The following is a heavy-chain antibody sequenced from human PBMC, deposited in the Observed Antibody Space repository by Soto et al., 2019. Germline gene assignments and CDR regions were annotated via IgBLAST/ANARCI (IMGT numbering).Heavy chain of an antibody. V-gene: IGHV4-39*01. D-gene: IGHD3-10*01. CDR2: IHNNGGT. CDR1: GDSISSSSYY. Sequence: PSETLSLTCSVSGDSISSSSYYWGWIRQSPGEGLEWIGNIHNNGGTQYNPSLDSRVTISVDTSANQFSLRLTSVTAYLQWSSLKASDTAMYYCARNAAGLDYWGQGTLVTVSS. CDR3: ASDTAMYYCARNAAGLDY. J-gene: IGHJ4*02.